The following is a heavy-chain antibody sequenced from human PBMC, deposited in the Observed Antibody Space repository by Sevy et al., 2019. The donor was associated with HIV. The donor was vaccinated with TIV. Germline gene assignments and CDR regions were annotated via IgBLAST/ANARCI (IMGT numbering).Heavy chain of an antibody. V-gene: IGHV3-30*18. CDR1: RFTFSTYD. J-gene: IGHJ4*02. D-gene: IGHD3-16*01. CDR2: ISHDGSYQ. Sequence: GESLKISCAASRFTFSTYDIHWVRQAPGKGLEWVAVISHDGSYQYYTDSVKGRFTISRDDSKNKAYLQMNSLRADDSGGYYGAKGQGYDYIWGNERSEYYFDYWGQGTLVTVSS. CDR3: AKGQGYDYIWGNERSEYYFDY.